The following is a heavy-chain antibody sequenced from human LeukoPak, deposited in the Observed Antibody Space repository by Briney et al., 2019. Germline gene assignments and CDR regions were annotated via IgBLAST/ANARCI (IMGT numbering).Heavy chain of an antibody. CDR2: IWPDGSNT. CDR3: AKAGGYCGAATCDPNWFDS. V-gene: IGHV3-33*06. Sequence: GRSLRLSCAASGFTFSTYAMHWVRQAPGKGLDWVAVIWPDGSNTYYAESVKGRFTFSRDNSKNTLYLQMSSLRAEDTAVYYCAKAGGYCGAATCDPNWFDSWGQGTVVTVSS. D-gene: IGHD2-15*01. J-gene: IGHJ5*01. CDR1: GFTFSTYA.